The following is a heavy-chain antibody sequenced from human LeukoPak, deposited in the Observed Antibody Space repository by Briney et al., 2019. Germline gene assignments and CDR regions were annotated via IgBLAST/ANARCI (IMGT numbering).Heavy chain of an antibody. CDR1: GFTFSSYA. CDR2: ISGSGGST. Sequence: GGSLRLSCAASGFTFSSYAMSWVRQAPGKGLEWVSAISGSGGSTYYADSVKGRFTISRDNSKNTLYQQMNSLRAEDTAVYYCAKDRLRYCSSTSCSDFDYWGQGTLVTVSS. CDR3: AKDRLRYCSSTSCSDFDY. J-gene: IGHJ4*02. V-gene: IGHV3-23*01. D-gene: IGHD2-2*01.